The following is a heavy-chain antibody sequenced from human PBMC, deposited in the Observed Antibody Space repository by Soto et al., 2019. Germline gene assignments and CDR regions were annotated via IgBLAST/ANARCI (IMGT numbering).Heavy chain of an antibody. CDR1: GFTFSSYW. CDR2: INSDGSRT. CDR3: ARDLQYYDFWSGYSYYYYGMDV. Sequence: EVQLVESGGGLVQPGGSLRLSCAASGFTFSSYWMHWVRQAPGKGLVWVSRINSDGSRTSYADSVKGRFTISRDNAKNTLYLQMNSLRAEDTAVYYCARDLQYYDFWSGYSYYYYGMDVWGQGTTVTVSS. D-gene: IGHD3-3*01. J-gene: IGHJ6*02. V-gene: IGHV3-74*01.